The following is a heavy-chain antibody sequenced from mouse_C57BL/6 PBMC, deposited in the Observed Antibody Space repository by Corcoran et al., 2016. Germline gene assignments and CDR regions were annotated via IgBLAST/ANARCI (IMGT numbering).Heavy chain of an antibody. Sequence: VQLQQPGAELVKPGASVKISCKASGYTFTDYYMNWVKQSHGKSLEWIGDINPNNGGTSYNQKFKGKATLTVDKSSSTAYMELRSLTSEDSAVYYCATLYYDYDGFAYWGQGTLVTVSA. V-gene: IGHV1-26*01. D-gene: IGHD2-4*01. J-gene: IGHJ3*01. CDR3: ATLYYDYDGFAY. CDR2: INPNNGGT. CDR1: GYTFTDYY.